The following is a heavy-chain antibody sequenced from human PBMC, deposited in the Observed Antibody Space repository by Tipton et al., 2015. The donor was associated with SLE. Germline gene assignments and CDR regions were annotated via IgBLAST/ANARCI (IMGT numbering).Heavy chain of an antibody. J-gene: IGHJ6*02. CDR3: ARGLGTLNGMDV. Sequence: SLRLSCAASGFIVNSNYMTWVRQAPGKGLEWVSIIYTGGSTYYADSVRGRVTTSRDNSKNTVYLQMNSLRAEDTAVYYCARGLGTLNGMDVWGQGTTVTVSS. CDR1: GFIVNSNY. CDR2: IYTGGST. V-gene: IGHV3-66*02. D-gene: IGHD7-27*01.